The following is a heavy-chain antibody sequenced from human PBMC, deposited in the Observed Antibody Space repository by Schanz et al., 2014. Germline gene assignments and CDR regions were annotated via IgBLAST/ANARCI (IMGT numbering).Heavy chain of an antibody. CDR3: AKDRQTTVNRVGYYYGMDV. Sequence: QVQLVESGGGLVKPGGSLRLSCAASGFTFSDYYMNWIRQAPGKGLEWVSYISNSGYTIYYADSVKGRFTISRDDAKNSLYLQMNSLRAEDTALYYCAKDRQTTVNRVGYYYGMDVWGQGTTVTVSS. D-gene: IGHD4-4*01. CDR1: GFTFSDYY. J-gene: IGHJ6*02. V-gene: IGHV3-11*01. CDR2: ISNSGYTI.